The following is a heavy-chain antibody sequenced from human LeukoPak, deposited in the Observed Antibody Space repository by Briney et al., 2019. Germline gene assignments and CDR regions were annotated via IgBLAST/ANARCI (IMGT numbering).Heavy chain of an antibody. J-gene: IGHJ4*02. D-gene: IGHD3-10*01. CDR2: IYSGGST. Sequence: GSLRLSCAASGFTVSSNYMSWVRQAPGKGLEWVSVIYSGGSTYYADSVKGRFTISRDNSKNTLYLQMNSLRAEDTAVYYCARTRGVIGPRGFDYWGQGTLVTVSS. V-gene: IGHV3-53*01. CDR3: ARTRGVIGPRGFDY. CDR1: GFTVSSNY.